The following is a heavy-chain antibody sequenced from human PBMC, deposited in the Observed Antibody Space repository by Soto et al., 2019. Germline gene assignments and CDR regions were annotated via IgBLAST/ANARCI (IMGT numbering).Heavy chain of an antibody. CDR2: ISSSAVYI. J-gene: IGHJ4*02. Sequence: GGSLRLSCAASGFNFITYSLSWVRQAPGNGLEWVASISSSAVYIDYADSVKGRFTISRDNSKNTLYLQMNSLRAEDTAVYYCAKATTHYYDSSGYYLAYWGQGTLVTVSS. D-gene: IGHD3-22*01. CDR1: GFNFITYS. V-gene: IGHV3-23*01. CDR3: AKATTHYYDSSGYYLAY.